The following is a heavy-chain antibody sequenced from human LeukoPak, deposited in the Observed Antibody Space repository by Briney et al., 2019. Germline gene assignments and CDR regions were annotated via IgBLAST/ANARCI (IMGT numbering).Heavy chain of an antibody. CDR2: INPNSGGT. CDR1: GYTFNGYY. CDR3: ARSPDILTGEKFDY. D-gene: IGHD3-9*01. V-gene: IGHV1-2*02. Sequence: ASVKVSCKASGYTFNGYYMHWVRQAPGQGLEWMGWINPNSGGTNYAQKFQGRVTMTRDTSISTAYMELSRLRSDDTAVYYCARSPDILTGEKFDYWGQGTLVTVSS. J-gene: IGHJ4*02.